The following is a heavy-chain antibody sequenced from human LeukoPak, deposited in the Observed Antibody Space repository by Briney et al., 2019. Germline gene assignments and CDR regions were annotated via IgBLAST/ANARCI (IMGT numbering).Heavy chain of an antibody. CDR1: GYSFTNYW. J-gene: IGHJ2*01. CDR3: ARRNRDKAISLDL. V-gene: IGHV5-10-1*01. Sequence: GESLNISCEASGYSFTNYWISWVRQMPGRGLDWMARIDPSDSQTNYNPAFRGHVTVSIDKSITTAYLQWSSLEASDTAIYYCARRNRDKAISLDLWGRGTMVTVSS. D-gene: IGHD1-14*01. CDR2: IDPSDSQT.